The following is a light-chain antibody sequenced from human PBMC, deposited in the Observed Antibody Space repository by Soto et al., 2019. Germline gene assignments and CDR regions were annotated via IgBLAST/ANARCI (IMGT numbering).Light chain of an antibody. CDR1: SSDVGGYIY. CDR3: SSYTTSSSYV. Sequence: SVLAQPASVSGSPGQSITICCTGTSSDVGGYIYVSWYQQHPGKDPKLMIYDVTSRPSGVSYRFSGSKSGNTASLTITGLQAEDEADDYCSSYTTSSSYVFGTGTKVTVL. V-gene: IGLV2-14*01. J-gene: IGLJ1*01. CDR2: DVT.